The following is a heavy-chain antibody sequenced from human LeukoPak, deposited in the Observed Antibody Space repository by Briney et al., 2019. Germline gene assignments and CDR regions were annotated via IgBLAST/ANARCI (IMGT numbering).Heavy chain of an antibody. CDR1: GGSISDYY. CDR2: IYTSGST. Sequence: PSETLSLTCTVSGGSISDYYWSWVRQPPGKGLEWIGYIYTSGSTNYNPSHKSRVTISVDTSKNQFSLKLSSVTAADTAVYYCARGGVAVAGPYYYYYYYMDVWGKGTTVTVSS. D-gene: IGHD6-19*01. V-gene: IGHV4-4*09. J-gene: IGHJ6*03. CDR3: ARGGVAVAGPYYYYYYYMDV.